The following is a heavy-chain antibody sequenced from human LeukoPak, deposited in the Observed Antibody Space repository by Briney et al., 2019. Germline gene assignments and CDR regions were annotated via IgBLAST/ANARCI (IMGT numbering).Heavy chain of an antibody. CDR1: GHTFTGYY. J-gene: IGHJ4*02. Sequence: WASVKVSCKASGHTFTGYYMHWVRQAPGQGLEWMGWINPNSGGTNYAQKFQGRVTMTRDTSISTAYMELSRLRSDDTAVYYCARGPNRIAAAGRGLVDYWGQGTLVTVSS. D-gene: IGHD6-13*01. CDR3: ARGPNRIAAAGRGLVDY. CDR2: INPNSGGT. V-gene: IGHV1-2*02.